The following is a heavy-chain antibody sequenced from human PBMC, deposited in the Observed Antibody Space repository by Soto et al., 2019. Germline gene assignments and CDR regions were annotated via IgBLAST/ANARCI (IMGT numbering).Heavy chain of an antibody. CDR1: GGSFSGYY. CDR3: VRGRYNWNDVLLEPTPFDY. Sequence: SETLSLTCAVYGGSFSGYYWSWIRQPPGKGLEWIGEINHSGSTNYNPSLKSRVTISVDTSKNQFSLKLSSVTAADTAVYYCVRGRYNWNDVLLEPTPFDYWGQGTLVTVSS. D-gene: IGHD1-20*01. J-gene: IGHJ4*02. CDR2: INHSGST. V-gene: IGHV4-34*01.